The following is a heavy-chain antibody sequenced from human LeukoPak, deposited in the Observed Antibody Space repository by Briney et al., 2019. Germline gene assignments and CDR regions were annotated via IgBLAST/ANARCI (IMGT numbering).Heavy chain of an antibody. J-gene: IGHJ4*02. V-gene: IGHV4-59*01. Sequence: SETLSLTCTVSGGSISSYYWSWIRQPPGKGLEWIGYIYYSGSTNYNPSLKSRVTISVDTSKNQFSLKLSSVTAADTAVYYCASEDTAMVQFDYWGQGTLVTVSS. D-gene: IGHD5-18*01. CDR2: IYYSGST. CDR1: GGSISSYY. CDR3: ASEDTAMVQFDY.